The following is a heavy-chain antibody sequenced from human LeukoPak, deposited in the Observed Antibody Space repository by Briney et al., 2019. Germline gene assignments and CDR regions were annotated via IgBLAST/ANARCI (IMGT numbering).Heavy chain of an antibody. J-gene: IGHJ4*02. CDR3: AGYYGSGTHY. D-gene: IGHD3-10*01. Sequence: GGSLRLSCAASEFTFSSYGMSWVRQAPGKGLEWVSAISGSGGSTYYADSVKGRFTISRDNSKNTLYLQMNSLRAEDTAVYYCAGYYGSGTHYWGQGTLVAVSS. CDR1: EFTFSSYG. V-gene: IGHV3-23*01. CDR2: ISGSGGST.